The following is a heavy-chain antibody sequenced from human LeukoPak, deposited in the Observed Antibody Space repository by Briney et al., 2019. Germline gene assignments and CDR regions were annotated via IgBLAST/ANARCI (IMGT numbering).Heavy chain of an antibody. D-gene: IGHD3-3*01. CDR1: GFTFSSYA. Sequence: GGSLRLSCAASGFTFSSYAMSWVRQAPGKGLEWVSAISGSGGSTYCADSVKGRFTISRDNSKNTLYLQMNSLRAEDTAVYYCAKGFYDFWSGYYTVDYWGQGTLVTVSS. CDR2: ISGSGGST. V-gene: IGHV3-23*01. J-gene: IGHJ4*02. CDR3: AKGFYDFWSGYYTVDY.